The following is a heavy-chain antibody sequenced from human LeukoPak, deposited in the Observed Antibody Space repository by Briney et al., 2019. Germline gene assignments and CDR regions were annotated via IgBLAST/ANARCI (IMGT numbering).Heavy chain of an antibody. CDR1: GYTFTNYA. D-gene: IGHD5-12*01. CDR3: ARVSGYDCPVPPYYYYYCGMDV. Sequence: ASVKVSCKASGYTFTNYAMHWVRQAPGQRLEWMGWINAGNGNTKYSQKFQGRVTITGDTSASTAYMELSSLRSEDTAVYYCARVSGYDCPVPPYYYYYCGMDVWGQGTTVTVSS. J-gene: IGHJ6*02. CDR2: INAGNGNT. V-gene: IGHV1-3*01.